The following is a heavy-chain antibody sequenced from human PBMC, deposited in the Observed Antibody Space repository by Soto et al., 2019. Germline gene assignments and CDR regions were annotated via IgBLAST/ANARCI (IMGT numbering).Heavy chain of an antibody. V-gene: IGHV4-39*02. CDR2: IYYSGST. CDR1: GGSISSSSYY. CDR3: ARETCSGGSCYPRS. Sequence: SETLSLTCTVSGGSISSSSYYWGWIRQPPGKGLEWIGSIYYSGSTYYNPSLKSRVTISVDTSKNQFSLKLSSVTAADTAVYYCARETCSGGSCYPRSWGQGTLVTVSS. D-gene: IGHD2-15*01. J-gene: IGHJ5*02.